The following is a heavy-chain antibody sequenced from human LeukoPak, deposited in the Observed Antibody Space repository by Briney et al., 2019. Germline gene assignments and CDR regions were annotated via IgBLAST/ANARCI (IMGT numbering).Heavy chain of an antibody. V-gene: IGHV3-66*01. Sequence: GGSLRLSCAASGFTFSSYSMSWVRQAPGKGLEWVSVIYSGGSTYYADSVKGRFTISRDNSKNTLYLQMNSLRVEDTAVYYCARGRQYSTGWYYFDYWGQGTLVTVSS. CDR3: ARGRQYSTGWYYFDY. CDR1: GFTFSSYS. CDR2: IYSGGST. D-gene: IGHD6-19*01. J-gene: IGHJ4*02.